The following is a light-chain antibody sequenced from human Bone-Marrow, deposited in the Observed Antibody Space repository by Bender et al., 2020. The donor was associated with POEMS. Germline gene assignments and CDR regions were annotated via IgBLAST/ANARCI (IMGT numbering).Light chain of an antibody. Sequence: QSVVTQPPSLSEAPRQRVTISCSGSSSNIGNHGVNWYQQLPGQAPKLLIYYDNLLTPGVSDRFSASKSGTSASLAISELQSEDEALYYCSAWDDSLRGWVCGGGTKLTVL. CDR1: SSNIGNHG. CDR3: SAWDDSLRGWV. J-gene: IGLJ3*02. CDR2: YDN. V-gene: IGLV1-36*01.